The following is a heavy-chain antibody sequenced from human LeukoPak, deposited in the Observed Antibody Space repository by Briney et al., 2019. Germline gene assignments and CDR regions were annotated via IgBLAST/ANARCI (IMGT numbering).Heavy chain of an antibody. CDR3: ARGLARMEYCSTTSCFGARYYYYYGMDV. V-gene: IGHV4-34*01. Sequence: YYXXXIRQPPGKGLEWIXEIDHSGNTNYNPSLKSRVTISVDTSKDQFSLRVSSVTAADTAVYYCARGLARMEYCSTTSCFGARYYYYYGMDVWGQGTTVTVSS. D-gene: IGHD2-2*01. CDR2: IDHSGNT. CDR1: YY. J-gene: IGHJ6*02.